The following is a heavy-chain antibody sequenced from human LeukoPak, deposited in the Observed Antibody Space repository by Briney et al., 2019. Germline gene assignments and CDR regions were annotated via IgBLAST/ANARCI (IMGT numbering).Heavy chain of an antibody. V-gene: IGHV1-18*01. Sequence: GASVKVSCKASGYTFTSYGISWVRQAPGQGLEWMGWISAYNGNTNYAQKLQGRVTMTTDTPTSTAYMELRSLRSDDTAVYYCARDPKYAYYYDSSGAFDIWGQGTMVTVSS. D-gene: IGHD3-22*01. CDR1: GYTFTSYG. CDR3: ARDPKYAYYYDSSGAFDI. J-gene: IGHJ3*02. CDR2: ISAYNGNT.